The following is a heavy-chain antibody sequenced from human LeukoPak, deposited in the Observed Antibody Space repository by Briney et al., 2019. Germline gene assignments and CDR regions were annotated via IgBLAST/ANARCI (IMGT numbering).Heavy chain of an antibody. Sequence: PSETLSLTCTVSGDSISSYYWSWIRQPPGKGLEWIGYIYYSGNTNYNPSLKSRVTISVDTSKSQFSLKLSSVTAADTAVYYCARHGYSYGFDYWGQGTLVTVSS. J-gene: IGHJ4*02. CDR2: IYYSGNT. D-gene: IGHD5-18*01. CDR1: GDSISSYY. V-gene: IGHV4-59*08. CDR3: ARHGYSYGFDY.